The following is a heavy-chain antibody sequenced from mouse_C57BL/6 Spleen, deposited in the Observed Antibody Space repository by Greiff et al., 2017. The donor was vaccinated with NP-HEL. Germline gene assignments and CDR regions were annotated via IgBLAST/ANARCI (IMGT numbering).Heavy chain of an antibody. V-gene: IGHV1-85*01. CDR3: ARGYDGYFDV. Sequence: VQGVESGPELVKPGASVKLSCKASGYTFTSYDINWVKQRPGQGLEWIGWIYPRDGSTKYNEKFKGKATLTVDTSSSTAYMELHSLTSEDSAVYFCARGYDGYFDVWGTGTTVTVSS. J-gene: IGHJ1*03. CDR2: IYPRDGST. D-gene: IGHD2-14*01. CDR1: GYTFTSYD.